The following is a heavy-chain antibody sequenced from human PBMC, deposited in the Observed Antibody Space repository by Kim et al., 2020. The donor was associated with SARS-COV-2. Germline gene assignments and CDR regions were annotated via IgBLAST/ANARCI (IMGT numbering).Heavy chain of an antibody. CDR2: INHSGST. J-gene: IGHJ6*02. CDR1: GGSFSGYY. CDR3: ARSSYHGYCSGGSCYSYYYYYGMDV. V-gene: IGHV4-34*01. Sequence: SETLSLTCAVYGGSFSGYYWSWIRQPPGKGLEWIGEINHSGSTNYNPSLKSRVTISVDTSKNQFSLKLSSVTAADTAVYYCARSSYHGYCSGGSCYSYYYYYGMDVWGQGTTVTVSS. D-gene: IGHD2-15*01.